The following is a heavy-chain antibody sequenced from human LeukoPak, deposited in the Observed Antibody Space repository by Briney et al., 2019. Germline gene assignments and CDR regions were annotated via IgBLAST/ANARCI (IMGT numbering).Heavy chain of an antibody. J-gene: IGHJ4*02. CDR2: ISGDGVST. CDR1: GLPIGDFA. Sequence: GGSLRLSCVASGLPIGDFAMHWVRQAPGQGLEWVSLISGDGVSTFFADSVKGRFSISRDNSKNSLFLEMSSLRTEDTAMYYCARESGKFDHWGQGTLVAVSS. CDR3: ARESGKFDH. V-gene: IGHV3-43*02. D-gene: IGHD3-16*01.